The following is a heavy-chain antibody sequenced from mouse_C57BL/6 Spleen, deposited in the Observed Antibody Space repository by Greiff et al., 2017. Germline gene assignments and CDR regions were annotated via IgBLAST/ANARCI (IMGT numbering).Heavy chain of an antibody. CDR3: AREGWGAMDY. J-gene: IGHJ4*01. V-gene: IGHV1-52*01. Sequence: VQLQQPGAELVRPGSSVKLSCKASGYTFTSYWMHWVKQRPIQGLEWIGNIDPSDSEPHYNQKFKDKATLTVDKSSSTAYMQLSSLTSEASAVYYCAREGWGAMDYWGQGTSVTVSS. CDR2: IDPSDSEP. CDR1: GYTFTSYW. D-gene: IGHD1-1*02.